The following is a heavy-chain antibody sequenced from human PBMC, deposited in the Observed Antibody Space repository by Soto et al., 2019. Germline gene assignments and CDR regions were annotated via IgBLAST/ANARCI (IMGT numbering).Heavy chain of an antibody. CDR1: GFTFSSYA. CDR2: ISGSGGST. V-gene: IGHV3-23*01. D-gene: IGHD1-1*01. Sequence: EVQLLESGGGLVQPGGFLRLSCAASGFTFSSYAMSWVRQAPGKGLEWVSAISGSGGSTYYADSVKGRFTISRDNSKYTLYLQMNSLRAEDTAVYYCAKGARTWDDRYCYYGMDVGGQGTTVTVSS. CDR3: AKGARTWDDRYCYYGMDV. J-gene: IGHJ6*02.